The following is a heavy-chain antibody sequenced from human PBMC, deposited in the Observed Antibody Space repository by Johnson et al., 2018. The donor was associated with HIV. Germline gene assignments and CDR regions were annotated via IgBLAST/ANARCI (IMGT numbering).Heavy chain of an antibody. D-gene: IGHD3-16*02. CDR2: INWNGGST. Sequence: VQLVESGGGVVRPGGSLRLSCAAFGFSIDDYAMSWVRQVPGKGLEWVSGINWNGGSTNYAASVQGRFVISRDNARNSLYLQMNGLTVEDTALYFCARYRTSYGWIHDAFDIWGQGTMVTVSS. V-gene: IGHV3-20*04. CDR3: ARYRTSYGWIHDAFDI. CDR1: GFSIDDYA. J-gene: IGHJ3*02.